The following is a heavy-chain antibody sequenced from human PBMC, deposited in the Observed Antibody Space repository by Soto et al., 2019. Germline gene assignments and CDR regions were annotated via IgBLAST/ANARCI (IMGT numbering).Heavy chain of an antibody. CDR3: ARGMSVTLFDK. V-gene: IGHV4-31*03. CDR2: IYYSGST. CDR1: GGSISTGGYY. J-gene: IGHJ4*02. D-gene: IGHD4-17*01. Sequence: QVQLQESGPGLVKPSQTLSLTCTVSGGSISTGGYYWTWIRQHPGKGLEWIGYIYYSGSTYYNPSLKSRVTISVDTSKNQFSLKLSSVTAADTAMYYCARGMSVTLFDKWGPRTLVTVSS.